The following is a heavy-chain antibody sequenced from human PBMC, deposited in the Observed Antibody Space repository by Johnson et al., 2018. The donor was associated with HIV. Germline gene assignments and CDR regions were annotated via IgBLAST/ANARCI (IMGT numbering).Heavy chain of an antibody. CDR2: ISYDGSDK. D-gene: IGHD2-2*02. Sequence: QVQLVESGGGGVQPGRSLRLSCVVSGVTFSTYAMHWVRQAPGKGLEWVAVISYDGSDKDYADSVKGRFTLSRDSSKNTLYLQMHSLRIEDTAVYYCARDPRGGSIYGPDGFDFWGQGTMVTVSS. CDR1: GVTFSTYA. V-gene: IGHV3-30*14. CDR3: ARDPRGGSIYGPDGFDF. J-gene: IGHJ3*01.